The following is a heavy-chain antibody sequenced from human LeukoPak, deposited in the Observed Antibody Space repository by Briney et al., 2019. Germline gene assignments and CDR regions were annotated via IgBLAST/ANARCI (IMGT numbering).Heavy chain of an antibody. J-gene: IGHJ4*02. V-gene: IGHV3-74*01. CDR3: VSFYETY. Sequence: PGGSLRLSCAASGNYWMHWVRQAPGKGLVWVPHINSDGSWTSYADSVKGRFTISKDNAKNTVYLQMNSLIAEDTAVYYCVSFYETYWGRGTLVTVSS. CDR1: GNYW. D-gene: IGHD2/OR15-2a*01. CDR2: INSDGSWT.